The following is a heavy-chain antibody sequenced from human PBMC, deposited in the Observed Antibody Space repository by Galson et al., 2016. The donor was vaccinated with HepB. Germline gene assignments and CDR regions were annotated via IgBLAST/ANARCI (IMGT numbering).Heavy chain of an antibody. CDR2: FHSSGNCI. J-gene: IGHJ6*04. Sequence: SLRLSCAASGFTFSSYTMNWVRQAPGKGLEWVSLFHSSGNCIYYADSVKGRFTISRDNANDSLYLEMNNLRAEDTAMYYRARPRPPYYYYGMVVWGKGNTGTVSS. V-gene: IGHV3-21*01. CDR1: GFTFSSYT. CDR3: ARPRPPYYYYGMVV.